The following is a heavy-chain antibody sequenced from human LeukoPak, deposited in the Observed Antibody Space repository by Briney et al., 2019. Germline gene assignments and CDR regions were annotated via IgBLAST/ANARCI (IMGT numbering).Heavy chain of an antibody. CDR2: ISSSGSTI. CDR3: AKSRDCSSTSCYHYYFDY. CDR1: GFTFSSYE. Sequence: PGGSLRLSCAASGFTFSSYEMNWVRQAPGKGLEWVSYISSSGSTIYYADSVKGRFTISRDNAKNSLYLQMNSLRAEDTAVYYCAKSRDCSSTSCYHYYFDYWGQGTLVTVSS. J-gene: IGHJ4*02. V-gene: IGHV3-48*03. D-gene: IGHD2-2*01.